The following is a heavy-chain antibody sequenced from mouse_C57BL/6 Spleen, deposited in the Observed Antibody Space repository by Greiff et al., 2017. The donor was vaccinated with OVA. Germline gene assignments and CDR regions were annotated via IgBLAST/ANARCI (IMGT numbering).Heavy chain of an antibody. Sequence: QVQLQQPGAELVMPGASVKISCKASGYAFSSSWMNWVKQRPGKGLEWIGRIYPGDGDTNYNGKFKGKATLTADKSSSTAYMQLSSLTSEDSAVYFCARGAGSSDYWGQGTTLTVS. CDR3: ARGAGSSDY. J-gene: IGHJ2*01. CDR2: IYPGDGDT. V-gene: IGHV1-82*01. D-gene: IGHD1-1*01. CDR1: GYAFSSSW.